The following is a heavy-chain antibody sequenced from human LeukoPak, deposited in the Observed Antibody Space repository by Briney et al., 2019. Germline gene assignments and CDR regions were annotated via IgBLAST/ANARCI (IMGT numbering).Heavy chain of an antibody. CDR3: ARGGNWFDP. CDR1: GFTFSSHA. Sequence: GGSLRLSCAVSGFTFSSHAMHWVRQAPGKGLEWVAVIWYDGRNKYYADSVKGRLTISRDNSKSTLSLEMNSLRAEDTAVYYCARGGNWFDPWGQGTLVTASS. J-gene: IGHJ5*02. CDR2: IWYDGRNK. V-gene: IGHV3-33*01.